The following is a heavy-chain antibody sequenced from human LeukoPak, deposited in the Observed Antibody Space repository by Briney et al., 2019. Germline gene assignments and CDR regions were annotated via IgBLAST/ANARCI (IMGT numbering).Heavy chain of an antibody. Sequence: SETLSLTCSVSGGSISSYYWSWIRQPPGKGLEWIAYIYSSGSTNYNPSLNSRVTMSVDTSKNQFSLKLSSVTAADTAVYYCARVKSWSGYNALDYWGQGTLVTVSS. D-gene: IGHD3-3*01. CDR1: GGSISSYY. J-gene: IGHJ4*02. CDR3: ARVKSWSGYNALDY. CDR2: IYSSGST. V-gene: IGHV4-59*01.